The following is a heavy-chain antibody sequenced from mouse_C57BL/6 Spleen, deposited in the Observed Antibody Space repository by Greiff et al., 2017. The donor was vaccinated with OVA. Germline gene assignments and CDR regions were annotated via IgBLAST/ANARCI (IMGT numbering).Heavy chain of an antibody. CDR3: ASEGAYYYGSSPFDY. CDR2: INPNNGGT. V-gene: IGHV1-26*01. J-gene: IGHJ2*01. Sequence: EVQLQQSGPELVKPGASVKISCKASGYTFTDYYMNWVKQSHGKSLEWIGDINPNNGGTSYNQKFKGKATLTVDKSSSTAYMELRSLTSEDSAVYYCASEGAYYYGSSPFDYWGQGTTLTVSS. D-gene: IGHD1-1*01. CDR1: GYTFTDYY.